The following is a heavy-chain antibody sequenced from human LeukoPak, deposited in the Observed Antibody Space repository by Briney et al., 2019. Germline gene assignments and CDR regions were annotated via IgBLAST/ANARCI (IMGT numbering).Heavy chain of an antibody. D-gene: IGHD6-6*01. J-gene: IGHJ4*02. V-gene: IGHV3-73*01. CDR1: GFTFSGSA. CDR2: IRSKANSYAT. Sequence: PGGSLRLSCAASGFTFSGSAMHWDRQASGKGLEWVGRIRSKANSYATAYAASVKGRFTISRDDSKNTAYLQMNSLKTEDTAVYYCARTSIAARRADFDYWGQGTVVTVSS. CDR3: ARTSIAARRADFDY.